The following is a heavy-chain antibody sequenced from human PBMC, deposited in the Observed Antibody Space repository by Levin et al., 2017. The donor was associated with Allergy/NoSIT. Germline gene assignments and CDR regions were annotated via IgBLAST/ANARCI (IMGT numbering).Heavy chain of an antibody. V-gene: IGHV4-34*01. CDR1: GGSFSGYY. CDR2: INHSGST. J-gene: IGHJ6*02. D-gene: IGHD3-22*01. Sequence: SQTLSLTCAVYGGSFSGYYWSWIRQPPGKGLEWIGEINHSGSTNYNPSLKSRVTISVDTSKNQFSLKLSSVTAADTAVYYCASLYYYDSSGYYYSSYYYYGMDVWGQGTTVTVSS. CDR3: ASLYYYDSSGYYYSSYYYYGMDV.